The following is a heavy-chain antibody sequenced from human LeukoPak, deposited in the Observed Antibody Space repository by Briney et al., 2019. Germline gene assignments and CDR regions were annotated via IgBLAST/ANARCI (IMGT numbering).Heavy chain of an antibody. CDR1: GGSISSGGYY. V-gene: IGHV4-61*02. CDR3: ARGIESKLYYYEER. J-gene: IGHJ4*02. Sequence: SETLFLTCTVSGGSISSGGYYRRWVRQPAGKRLEWIVRIYTSVSTNYNPSLKSRVTISVDTSKNQFSLKLSAVTAADTAVYYCARGIESKLYYYEERWGQGTLVTVSS. CDR2: IYTSVST. D-gene: IGHD3-22*01.